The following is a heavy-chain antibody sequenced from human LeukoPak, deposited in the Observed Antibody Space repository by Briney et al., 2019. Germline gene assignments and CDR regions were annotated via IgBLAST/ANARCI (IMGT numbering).Heavy chain of an antibody. CDR3: ARDYYDSSGYSPYDY. D-gene: IGHD3-22*01. J-gene: IGHJ4*02. CDR2: ISSSSSYI. Sequence: GGSLRLSCAASGFTFSSYSMNWVRQAPGKGLEWVSSISSSSSYIYYADSVKGRFTISRDNAKNSLYLQMNGLRAEDTAVYYCARDYYDSSGYSPYDYWGQGTLVTVSS. V-gene: IGHV3-21*01. CDR1: GFTFSSYS.